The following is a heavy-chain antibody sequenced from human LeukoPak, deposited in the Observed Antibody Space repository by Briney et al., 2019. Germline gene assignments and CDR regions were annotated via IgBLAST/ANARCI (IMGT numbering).Heavy chain of an antibody. Sequence: ASVKVSCKASGYTFTSYDINWVRQATGQGLEWMGWMNPNSGNTGYAQKFQGRVTMTRNTSISTAYMELSSLRSEATAVYYCARMSGYYSLSDYWGQGTLVTVSS. J-gene: IGHJ4*02. CDR3: ARMSGYYSLSDY. V-gene: IGHV1-8*01. CDR2: MNPNSGNT. CDR1: GYTFTSYD. D-gene: IGHD3-3*01.